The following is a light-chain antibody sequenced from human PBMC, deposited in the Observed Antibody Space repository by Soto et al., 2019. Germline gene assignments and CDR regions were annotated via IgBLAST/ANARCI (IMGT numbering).Light chain of an antibody. V-gene: IGKV1-5*01. CDR3: QKYNSYPFA. J-gene: IGKJ3*01. Sequence: DIPMTQSPSTLSASVGDRVTITCRASQSISSWLAWYQQKPGQAPKLLIYDASSLESGVPSRFSGSGSGTEFTLTISSLQPDDFATYYCQKYNSYPFAFGPGTKVDIK. CDR2: DAS. CDR1: QSISSW.